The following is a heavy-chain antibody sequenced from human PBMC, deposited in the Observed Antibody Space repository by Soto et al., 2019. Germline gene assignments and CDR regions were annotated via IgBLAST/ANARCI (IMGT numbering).Heavy chain of an antibody. CDR3: ASFSPEYYGSGSYSAFDI. CDR2: IIPIFGTA. J-gene: IGHJ3*02. V-gene: IGHV1-69*06. CDR1: GGTFSSYS. D-gene: IGHD3-10*01. Sequence: ASVNVSCEPSGGTFSSYSISWGRQAPGQGLECMGGIIPIFGTANYAQKFQGRGTITADKSTSTAYMELSSLRSEDTAVYYCASFSPEYYGSGSYSAFDIWGRGTMVTVSS.